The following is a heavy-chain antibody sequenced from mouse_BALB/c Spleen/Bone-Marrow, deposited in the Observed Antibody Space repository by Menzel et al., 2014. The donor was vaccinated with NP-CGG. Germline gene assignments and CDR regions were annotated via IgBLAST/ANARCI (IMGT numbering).Heavy chain of an antibody. D-gene: IGHD1-2*01. CDR2: INPDSSTI. CDR3: ARPGYYGYQGV. V-gene: IGHV4-1*02. CDR1: GFDFSRYW. Sequence: EVNLVESGGGLVQPGGSLKLSCAASGFDFSRYWMTWVRQAPGKGLERIGEINPDSSTINYTPSLKDKFIISSDNAKSTLYLQMSKVRSEDTALYYCARPGYYGYQGVWGAGTTVTVSS. J-gene: IGHJ1*01.